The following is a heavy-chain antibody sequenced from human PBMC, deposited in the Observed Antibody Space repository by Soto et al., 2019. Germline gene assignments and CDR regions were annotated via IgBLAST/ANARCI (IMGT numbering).Heavy chain of an antibody. J-gene: IGHJ4*02. CDR3: AREKIVVGSGPAFQF. CDR1: GFTFSGYG. Sequence: QVQLVESGGGVVQPGRSLRLSCEASGFTFSGYGMHWLRQAPGKGLEWLTVISYDGSTKHYADSVKGGFTISRDNSNNTLFLQMNSLRPEDTAVYFCAREKIVVGSGPAFQFWGQGALVTVSS. CDR2: ISYDGSTK. V-gene: IGHV3-30-3*01. D-gene: IGHD2-2*01.